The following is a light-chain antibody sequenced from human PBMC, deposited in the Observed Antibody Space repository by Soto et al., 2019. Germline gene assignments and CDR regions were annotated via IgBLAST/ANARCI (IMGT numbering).Light chain of an antibody. V-gene: IGLV1-44*01. J-gene: IGLJ3*02. CDR1: GSNMGSNT. CDR3: AAWDDSLKALV. Sequence: QSVLTQPPSASGTPGQRVTISCSGSGSNMGSNTVNWYQQVPGTAPKLLIYSNNQRPSGVPDRFSGSKSGASASLAISGFPSEDEADYYCAAWDDSLKALVFGGGTKLTVL. CDR2: SNN.